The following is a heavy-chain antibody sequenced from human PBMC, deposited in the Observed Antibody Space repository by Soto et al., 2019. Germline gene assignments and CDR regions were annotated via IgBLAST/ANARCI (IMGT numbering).Heavy chain of an antibody. CDR3: ARDQDPYYYDSSGSLYNWFDP. J-gene: IGHJ5*02. CDR1: GGTFSSYA. Sequence: SVKVSCKASGGTFSSYAISWVRQAPGQGLEWMGGIIPIFGTANYAQKFQGRVTITADESTSTAYMELSSLRSEDTAVYYCARDQDPYYYDSSGSLYNWFDPWGQGTLVTVSS. CDR2: IIPIFGTA. D-gene: IGHD3-22*01. V-gene: IGHV1-69*13.